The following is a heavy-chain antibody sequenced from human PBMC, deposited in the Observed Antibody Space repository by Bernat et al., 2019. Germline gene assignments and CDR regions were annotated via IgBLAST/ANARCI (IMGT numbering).Heavy chain of an antibody. V-gene: IGHV4-34*01. CDR2: INHSGST. Sequence: QVQLQQWGAGLLKPSETLSLTCAVYGGSFSGYYWSWIRQPPGKGLEWIGEINHSGSTNYNPSLKSRVTISVDTSKNQFSLKLSSVTAADTAVYYGARGLYYYDSSGYYWDGMDVWGQGTTVTVSS. D-gene: IGHD3-22*01. J-gene: IGHJ6*02. CDR1: GGSFSGYY. CDR3: ARGLYYYDSSGYYWDGMDV.